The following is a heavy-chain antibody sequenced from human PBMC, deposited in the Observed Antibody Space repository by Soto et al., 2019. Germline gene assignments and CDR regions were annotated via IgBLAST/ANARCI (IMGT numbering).Heavy chain of an antibody. CDR1: GFTFSSYA. D-gene: IGHD2-2*01. Sequence: PGGSLRLSCSASGFTFSSYAMHWVRQAPGKGLEYVSAISSNGGSTYYADSVKGRFTISRDNSKNTLYLQMSSLRAEDTAVYYCVKIRDIVVVPAARRAFDIWGQGTMVTVSS. V-gene: IGHV3-64D*06. J-gene: IGHJ3*02. CDR3: VKIRDIVVVPAARRAFDI. CDR2: ISSNGGST.